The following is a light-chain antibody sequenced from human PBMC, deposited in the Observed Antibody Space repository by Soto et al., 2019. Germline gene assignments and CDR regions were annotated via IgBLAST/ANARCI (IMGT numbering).Light chain of an antibody. CDR2: KAS. CDR1: QTISSW. CDR3: QQSYSTPIT. J-gene: IGKJ5*01. V-gene: IGKV1-5*03. Sequence: DIQMTQSPSTLSGSVGDRVTITCRASQTISSWLAWYQQKPGKAPKLLIYKASTLKTGVPSRFSGSGSGTDFTLTINSLQPEDFATYSCQQSYSTPITFGQGTRLETK.